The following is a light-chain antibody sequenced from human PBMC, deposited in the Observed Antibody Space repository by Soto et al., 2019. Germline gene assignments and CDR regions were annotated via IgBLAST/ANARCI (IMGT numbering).Light chain of an antibody. CDR2: DVS. V-gene: IGLV2-14*01. CDR3: SSYTSSSTLLYV. Sequence: QSALTQPASVSGSPGQSITISCTGTSSDVGGYNYVSWYQQHPGKAPKLMIYDVSNRPSGGSNRFSGSKSGNTASLTISGLQAEDEADYYCSSYTSSSTLLYVFGPGTKLTVL. J-gene: IGLJ1*01. CDR1: SSDVGGYNY.